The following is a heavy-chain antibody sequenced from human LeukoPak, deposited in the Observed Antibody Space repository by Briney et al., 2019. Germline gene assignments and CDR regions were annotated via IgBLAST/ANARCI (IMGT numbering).Heavy chain of an antibody. D-gene: IGHD6-13*01. CDR3: ARTNIGPAGSWFDP. Sequence: SETLSLTCTVSGGSISSYYWSWIRQPAGKGLEWIGRTYTSGSINYNPSLKSRVTMSVDTSKKQLSLQLSSVTAADTAVYYCARTNIGPAGSWFDPWGQGTLVTVSS. J-gene: IGHJ5*02. CDR1: GGSISSYY. CDR2: TYTSGSI. V-gene: IGHV4-4*07.